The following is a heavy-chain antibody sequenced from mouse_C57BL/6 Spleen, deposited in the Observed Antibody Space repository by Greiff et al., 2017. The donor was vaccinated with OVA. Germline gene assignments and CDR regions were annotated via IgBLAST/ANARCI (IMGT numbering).Heavy chain of an antibody. V-gene: IGHV1-19*01. D-gene: IGHD1-1*01. Sequence: EVQLQQSGPVLVKPGASVKMSCKASGYTFTDYYMNWVKQSHGKSLEWIGVINPYNGGTSYNQKFKGKATLTVDKSSSTAYMELNSLTSEDSAVYYCARNYYGSSPPFDYWGQGTTLTVSS. CDR3: ARNYYGSSPPFDY. J-gene: IGHJ2*01. CDR2: INPYNGGT. CDR1: GYTFTDYY.